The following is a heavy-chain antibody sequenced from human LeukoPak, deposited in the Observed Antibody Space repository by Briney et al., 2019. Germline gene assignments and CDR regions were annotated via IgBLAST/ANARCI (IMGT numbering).Heavy chain of an antibody. CDR1: GSTTFSRSW. D-gene: IGHD6-6*01. V-gene: IGHV3-74*03. CDR2: IKDDGSDT. Sequence: PGGSLRLSCAASGSTTFSRSWMHWVRQAPGKGLVWVSGIKDDGSDTTYADSVKGRFTISRDNAKDTLYLQVHSLRVEDTALYYCAKLANRFSSDDYWGQGTLVTVSS. CDR3: AKLANRFSSDDY. J-gene: IGHJ4*02.